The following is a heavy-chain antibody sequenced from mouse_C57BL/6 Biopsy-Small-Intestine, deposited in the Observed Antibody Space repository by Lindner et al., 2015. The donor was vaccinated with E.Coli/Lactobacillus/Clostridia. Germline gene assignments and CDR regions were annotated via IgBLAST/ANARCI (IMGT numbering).Heavy chain of an antibody. V-gene: IGHV1-81*01. Sequence: SVKVSCKASGYTFTSYDINWVRQATGQGLEWMGWMNPNSGNTGYAQKFQGRVTMTRNTSISTAYMELSSLRSEDTAVYYCALPEAGVYYMDVWGKGTTVTVSS. CDR2: MNPNSGNT. CDR3: ALPEAGVYYMDV. D-gene: IGHD1-1*01. J-gene: IGHJ1*03. CDR1: GYTFTSYD.